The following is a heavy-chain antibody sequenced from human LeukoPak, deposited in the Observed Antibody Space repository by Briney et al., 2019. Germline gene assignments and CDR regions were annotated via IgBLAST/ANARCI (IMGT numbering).Heavy chain of an antibody. CDR2: IYYSGST. Sequence: SEILSLTCTVSGGSISSSSYYWGWIRQPPGKGLEWIGSIYYSGSTYYNPSLKSRVTISVDTSKNQFSLKLSSVTAADTAVYYCARGGNGSGSYPAFLYYYYYMDVWGKGTTVTVSS. J-gene: IGHJ6*03. CDR1: GGSISSSSYY. D-gene: IGHD3-10*01. CDR3: ARGGNGSGSYPAFLYYYYYMDV. V-gene: IGHV4-39*07.